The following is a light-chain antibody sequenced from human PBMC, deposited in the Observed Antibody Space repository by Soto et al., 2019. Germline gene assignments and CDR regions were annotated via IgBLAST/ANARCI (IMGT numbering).Light chain of an antibody. Sequence: EIVLTQSPGTLSLSPGERATLYCRAIQSVSSSYLAWYQQKPGQAPRLLIYGASSRATGIPDRFSGSGSGTDFTLTISRLEPEDFAVYYCQQYGSSPLTFGPGTKVDNK. CDR2: GAS. J-gene: IGKJ3*01. CDR1: QSVSSSY. V-gene: IGKV3-20*01. CDR3: QQYGSSPLT.